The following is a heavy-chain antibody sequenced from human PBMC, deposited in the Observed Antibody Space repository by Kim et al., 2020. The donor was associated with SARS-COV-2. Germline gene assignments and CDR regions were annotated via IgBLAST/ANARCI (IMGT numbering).Heavy chain of an antibody. J-gene: IGHJ5*02. V-gene: IGHV1-69*13. D-gene: IGHD6-13*01. CDR2: IIPIFGTA. Sequence: SVKVSCKASGGTFSSYAISWVRQAPGQGLEWMGGIIPIFGTANYAQKFQGRVTITADESTSTAYMELSSLRSEDTAVYYCARDHPPIAAAGTVNWFDPWGQGTLVTVSS. CDR3: ARDHPPIAAAGTVNWFDP. CDR1: GGTFSSYA.